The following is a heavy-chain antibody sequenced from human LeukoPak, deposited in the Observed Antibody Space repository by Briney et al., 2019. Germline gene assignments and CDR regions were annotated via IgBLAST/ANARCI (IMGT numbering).Heavy chain of an antibody. V-gene: IGHV3-7*03. Sequence: PGGSLRLSCAASGFTFSSYWMSWVRQAPGKGLEWVANINKDGGVKYYVDSVKGRFTISRDNAKSSLYLQMNSLRADDTAVYYCVKDSPPRYSGSPPAYWGQGTLVTVSS. CDR2: INKDGGVK. CDR1: GFTFSSYW. J-gene: IGHJ4*02. CDR3: VKDSPPRYSGSPPAY. D-gene: IGHD1-26*01.